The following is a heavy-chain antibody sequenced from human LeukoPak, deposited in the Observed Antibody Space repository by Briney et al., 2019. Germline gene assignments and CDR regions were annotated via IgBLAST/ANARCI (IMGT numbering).Heavy chain of an antibody. Sequence: GGSLRLSCAASGFNFSRHSMNWVRQAPGKGLEWVSSISSSSSYIYYADSVKGRFTISRDNAKNSLYLQMNSLRAEDTAVYYCARVEVWGSYLLDYWGQGTLVTVSS. CDR1: GFNFSRHS. CDR3: ARVEVWGSYLLDY. V-gene: IGHV3-21*01. D-gene: IGHD3-16*01. J-gene: IGHJ4*02. CDR2: ISSSSSYI.